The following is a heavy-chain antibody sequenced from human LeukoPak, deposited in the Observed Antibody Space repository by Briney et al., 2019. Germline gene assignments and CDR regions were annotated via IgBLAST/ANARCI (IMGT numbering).Heavy chain of an antibody. J-gene: IGHJ4*02. CDR1: GYTFTNYY. V-gene: IGHV1-2*02. CDR3: ARPSVTTIWSLTY. CDR2: IIPDSGGA. Sequence: ASVKVSCKPSGYTFTNYYVHWVRPAPGQGLEWMGYIIPDSGGADYDQRFQGRVTMTRDKSISTVYMGLSSLSSDDTAVYYCARPSVTTIWSLTYWGQGTLVTVSS. D-gene: IGHD4-17*01.